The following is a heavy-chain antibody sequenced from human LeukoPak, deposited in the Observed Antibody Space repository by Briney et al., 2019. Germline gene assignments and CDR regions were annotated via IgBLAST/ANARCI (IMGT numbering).Heavy chain of an antibody. CDR3: VGYSSSWGYFDY. CDR1: GGSFSGYY. CDR2: INHSGST. Sequence: SETLSVNCAVYGGSFSGYYWSWIRQPPGKGLEWIGEINHSGSTNYNPSLKSRVTISVDTSKNQFSLKLSSVTAADTAVYYCVGYSSSWGYFDYWGQGTLVTVSS. J-gene: IGHJ4*02. V-gene: IGHV4-34*01. D-gene: IGHD6-13*01.